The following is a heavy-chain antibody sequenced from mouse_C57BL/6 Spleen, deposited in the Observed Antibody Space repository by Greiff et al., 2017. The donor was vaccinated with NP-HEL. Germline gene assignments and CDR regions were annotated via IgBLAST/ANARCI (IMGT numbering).Heavy chain of an antibody. V-gene: IGHV1-82*01. CDR1: GYAFSSSW. Sequence: LQESGPELVKPGASVKISCKASGYAFSSSWMNWVKQRPGKGLEWIGRIYPGDGDTNYNGKFKGKATLTADKSSSTAYMQLSSLTSEDSAVYFCAAPDDGYSYSYAMDYWGQGTSVTVSS. CDR3: AAPDDGYSYSYAMDY. D-gene: IGHD2-3*01. CDR2: IYPGDGDT. J-gene: IGHJ4*01.